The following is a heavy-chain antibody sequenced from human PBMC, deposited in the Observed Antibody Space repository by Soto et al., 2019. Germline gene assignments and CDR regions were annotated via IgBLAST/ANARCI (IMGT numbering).Heavy chain of an antibody. D-gene: IGHD3-3*01. CDR1: GGSVSSGSYY. CDR2: IYYSGST. Sequence: SETLSLTCTVSGGSVSSGSYYWSWIRQPPGKGLEWIGYIYYSGSTNYNPPLKSRVTISVDTSKNQFSLKLSSVTAADTAVYYCARGLGITIFGVAFDYWGQGTLVTVSS. CDR3: ARGLGITIFGVAFDY. J-gene: IGHJ4*02. V-gene: IGHV4-61*01.